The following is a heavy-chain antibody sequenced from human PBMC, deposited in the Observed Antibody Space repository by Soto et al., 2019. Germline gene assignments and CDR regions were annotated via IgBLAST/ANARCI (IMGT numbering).Heavy chain of an antibody. J-gene: IGHJ4*02. CDR2: LSGGGNTR. V-gene: IGHV3-23*01. Sequence: LRLSCAASGFTFSTYAMTWVRQAPGKGLEWVSSLSGGGNTRYYADSVKGRFTISRDNSKNTVYLQMNSLRAEDTAVYYCAKPGTGGYYFDFWGQGTLVTVSS. CDR1: GFTFSTYA. CDR3: AKPGTGGYYFDF. D-gene: IGHD7-27*01.